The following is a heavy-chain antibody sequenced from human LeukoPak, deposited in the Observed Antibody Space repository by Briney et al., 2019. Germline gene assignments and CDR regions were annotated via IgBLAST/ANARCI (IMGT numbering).Heavy chain of an antibody. J-gene: IGHJ4*02. CDR2: FYYTGST. V-gene: IGHV4-59*01. CDR1: GDSIRRFF. CDR3: ARLPSAGHGYFED. D-gene: IGHD3-22*01. Sequence: SETLSLTCTVSGDSIRRFFWSWVRQPPGKGLEWIGFFYYTGSTNYNPSLKSRVSISIDTSTNQLSLNLTSVTAADTAVYYCARLPSAGHGYFEDWGQGAGVPVSS.